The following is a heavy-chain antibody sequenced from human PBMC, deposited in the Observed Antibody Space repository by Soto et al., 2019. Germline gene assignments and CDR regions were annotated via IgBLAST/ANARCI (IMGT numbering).Heavy chain of an antibody. D-gene: IGHD1-7*01. Sequence: VGSLRLSCAASGFTFSSYVMHWFRQAPGKGLEWVAVIWYDGGTTHYADSVKGRFTSSRNNFKYILYLEMNSLRADDTAVYYCARDQDRLGLFYYYGMDVWGQGTTVTVSS. CDR2: IWYDGGTT. V-gene: IGHV3-33*01. CDR3: ARDQDRLGLFYYYGMDV. CDR1: GFTFSSYV. J-gene: IGHJ6*02.